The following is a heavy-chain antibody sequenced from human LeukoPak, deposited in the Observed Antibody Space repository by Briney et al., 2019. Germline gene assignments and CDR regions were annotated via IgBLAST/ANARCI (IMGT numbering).Heavy chain of an antibody. CDR1: GGSISSSSYY. CDR3: ARDGFTITTYNWFDP. V-gene: IGHV4-39*02. D-gene: IGHD5-24*01. J-gene: IGHJ5*02. Sequence: PSETLSLTCTVSGGSISSSSYYWGWIRQPPGKGLEWIGSIYYSGSTYYNPSLKSRVTISVDTSKNQFSLKLSSVTAADTAVYYCARDGFTITTYNWFDPWGQGTLVTASS. CDR2: IYYSGST.